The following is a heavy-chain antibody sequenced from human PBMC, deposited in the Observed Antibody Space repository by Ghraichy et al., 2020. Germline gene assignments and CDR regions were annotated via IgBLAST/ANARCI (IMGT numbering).Heavy chain of an antibody. CDR2: IYNSGST. D-gene: IGHD5-12*01. CDR1: GGSVSSGSYY. CDR3: ASGREEGLRGYSGYDFDIDY. J-gene: IGHJ4*02. V-gene: IGHV4-61*01. Sequence: SETLSLTCTVSGGSVSSGSYYWSWIRQPPGKGLEWIGYIYNSGSTNYNPSLKSRVTISVDTAKNQFSLKLSSVTAADTAVYYWASGREEGLRGYSGYDFDIDYWGQGTLVTVSS.